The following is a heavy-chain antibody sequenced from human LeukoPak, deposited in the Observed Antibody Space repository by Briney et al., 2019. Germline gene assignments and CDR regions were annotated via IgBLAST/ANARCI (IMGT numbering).Heavy chain of an antibody. Sequence: GGSLRLSCAPSGFTFSSYSMNWVRQAPGKGLEWVSSISSSSSYIYYADSVKGRFTISRDNAKNSLYLQMNSLRAEDTAVYYCAREQTTVTTEGIDYWGQGTLVTVSS. CDR2: ISSSSSYI. CDR3: AREQTTVTTEGIDY. V-gene: IGHV3-21*01. J-gene: IGHJ4*02. CDR1: GFTFSSYS. D-gene: IGHD4-17*01.